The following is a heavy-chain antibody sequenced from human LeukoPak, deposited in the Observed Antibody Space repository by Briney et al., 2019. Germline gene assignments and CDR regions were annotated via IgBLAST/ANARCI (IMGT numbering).Heavy chain of an antibody. V-gene: IGHV3-23*01. CDR3: AKEPRDIVVVPAARGAFDY. CDR1: GFTFSSYA. Sequence: GGSLRLSCAASGFTFSSYAMSWVRQAPGKGLEWVSAISDSGGSTYYADSVKGRFTISRDNSKNTLYLQMNSLRAEDTAVYYCAKEPRDIVVVPAARGAFDYWGQGTLVTVSS. J-gene: IGHJ4*02. CDR2: ISDSGGST. D-gene: IGHD2-2*01.